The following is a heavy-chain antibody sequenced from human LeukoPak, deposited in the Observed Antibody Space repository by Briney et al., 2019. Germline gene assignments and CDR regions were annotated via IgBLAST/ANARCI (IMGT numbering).Heavy chain of an antibody. V-gene: IGHV3-30-3*01. CDR3: ARVGYYSSGPFSYFDY. CDR2: ISYDGSNE. J-gene: IGHJ4*02. CDR1: GFTFSRYA. D-gene: IGHD3-10*01. Sequence: PGGSLRLSCAASGFTFSRYAMHWVRQAPGKGLEWVAVISYDGSNEYYAEYVKGRFTISKDSSENTLYLEMNSLRVEDTAVYYCARVGYYSSGPFSYFDYWGQGTLVAVSS.